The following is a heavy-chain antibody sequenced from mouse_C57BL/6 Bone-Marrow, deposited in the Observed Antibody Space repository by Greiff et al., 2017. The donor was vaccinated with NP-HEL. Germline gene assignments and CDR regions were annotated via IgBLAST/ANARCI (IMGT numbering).Heavy chain of an antibody. CDR3: ARDTDLSWFGY. CDR2: IHPNSGST. D-gene: IGHD5-1-1*01. V-gene: IGHV1-64*01. Sequence: QVQLQQPGAELVKPGASVKLSCKASGYTFTSYWMHWVKQRPGQGLEWIGMIHPNSGSTNYNEKFKSKAPLTVDKSSSTAYMQLISLTSEDSAVYCCARDTDLSWFGYWDQGTLVTVSA. CDR1: GYTFTSYW. J-gene: IGHJ3*01.